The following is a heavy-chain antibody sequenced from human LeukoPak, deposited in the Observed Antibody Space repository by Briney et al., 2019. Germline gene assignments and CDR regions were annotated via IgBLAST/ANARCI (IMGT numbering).Heavy chain of an antibody. D-gene: IGHD5/OR15-5a*01. Sequence: GASVKVSCKVSGYTLTELSMHWVRQAPGKGLEWMGGFDPEDGETIYAQKFQGRVTMTEDTSTDTAYMELSSLRSEDTAVYYCATVSRSTMGTDAFDIWAQGTMVTVSS. V-gene: IGHV1-24*01. CDR1: GYTLTELS. CDR2: FDPEDGET. CDR3: ATVSRSTMGTDAFDI. J-gene: IGHJ3*02.